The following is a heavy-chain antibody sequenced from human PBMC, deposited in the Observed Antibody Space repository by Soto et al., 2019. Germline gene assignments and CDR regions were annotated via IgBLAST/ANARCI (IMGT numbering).Heavy chain of an antibody. Sequence: ASVKVSCKASGYTFTSYGISWVRQAPGQGLEWMGWISAYNGNTNYAQKLKGRVTMTTDTSTSTAYMELRSLRSDDTAVYYFAREARSLLWFWELSLYPYYYYGMDVWGQGTTVTVSS. CDR2: ISAYNGNT. CDR3: AREARSLLWFWELSLYPYYYYGMDV. V-gene: IGHV1-18*04. CDR1: GYTFTSYG. D-gene: IGHD3-10*01. J-gene: IGHJ6*02.